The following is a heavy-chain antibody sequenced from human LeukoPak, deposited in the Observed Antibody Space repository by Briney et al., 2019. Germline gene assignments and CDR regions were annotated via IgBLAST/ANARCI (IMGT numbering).Heavy chain of an antibody. Sequence: ASVKVSCKASGYTFTGYYMHWVRQAPRQGLEWMGWINPNSGGTNYAQKFQGRVTMTRDTSISTAYMELSRLRSDDTAVYYCARAPDYYDSSGYYWGSYYYMDVWGKGTTVTVSS. V-gene: IGHV1-2*02. CDR2: INPNSGGT. CDR3: ARAPDYYDSSGYYWGSYYYMDV. CDR1: GYTFTGYY. D-gene: IGHD3-22*01. J-gene: IGHJ6*03.